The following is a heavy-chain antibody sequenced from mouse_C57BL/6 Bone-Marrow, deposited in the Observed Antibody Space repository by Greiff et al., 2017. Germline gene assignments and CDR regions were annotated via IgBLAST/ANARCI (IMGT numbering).Heavy chain of an antibody. CDR3: ARERDFITTVVVPFDY. CDR2: IDPSDSYT. V-gene: IGHV1-69*01. D-gene: IGHD1-1*01. J-gene: IGHJ2*01. Sequence: QVQLQQPGAELVMPGASVKLSCKASGYTFTSYWMHWVKQRPGQGLEWIGEIDPSDSYTNYNQKFKGKSTLTVDKSSSTAYMQLSSLTSEDSAVYYCARERDFITTVVVPFDYWGQGTTLTVSA. CDR1: GYTFTSYW.